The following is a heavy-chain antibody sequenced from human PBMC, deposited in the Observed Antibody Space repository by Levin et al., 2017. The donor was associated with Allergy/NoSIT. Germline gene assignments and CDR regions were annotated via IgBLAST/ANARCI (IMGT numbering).Heavy chain of an antibody. CDR3: GRGAGWWNY. D-gene: IGHD2-15*01. V-gene: IGHV3-7*01. CDR2: IKQDGSEK. Sequence: PGESLKISCAASGFTFSNYWMSWVRQAPGKGLEWVASIKQDGSEKRYMDSVRGRFTISRDNAKNSLYLQMSSLRAADTAVYYCGRGAGWWNYWGQGTLVTVSS. CDR1: GFTFSNYW. J-gene: IGHJ4*02.